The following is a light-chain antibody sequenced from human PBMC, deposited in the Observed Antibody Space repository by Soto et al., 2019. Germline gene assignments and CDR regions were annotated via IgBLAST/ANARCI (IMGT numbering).Light chain of an antibody. J-gene: IGKJ1*01. Sequence: DIQMTQSPSSLSASVGDRVQITCRASQSISTFFSWYQQKSGRAPKLLIYAASRLQKGVPSRFSGNGSGTDFTLSISSLRPEDFATYYCQQSYTTPWTFGQGTRVETK. CDR1: QSISTF. CDR3: QQSYTTPWT. V-gene: IGKV1-39*01. CDR2: AAS.